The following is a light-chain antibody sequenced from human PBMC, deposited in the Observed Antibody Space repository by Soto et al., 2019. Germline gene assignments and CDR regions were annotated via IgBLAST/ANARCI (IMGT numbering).Light chain of an antibody. V-gene: IGKV3-20*01. J-gene: IGKJ1*01. CDR2: GAS. CDR1: QSVTSNY. Sequence: EIVLTQSPGTLSLSPGERATLSCRASQSVTSNYLAWYQQKPGQAPRLLFYGASSRATGTPDRFSGSGSGTDFTLTISRLEPEDFPVYYCQQYGSSPRTFGQGTKVDI. CDR3: QQYGSSPRT.